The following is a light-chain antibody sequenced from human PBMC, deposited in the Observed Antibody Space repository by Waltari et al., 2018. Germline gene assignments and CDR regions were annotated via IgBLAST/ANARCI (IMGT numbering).Light chain of an antibody. J-gene: IGLJ3*02. CDR3: SSHTTSSIWV. Sequence: QSALTQPASVSGSLGQSITLSCTGTSRHVGGYNFVSWYQQDPGNAPKLMIYEVSNRPSGVSNRFSGSKSGNTASLTISGLQAEDEADYYCSSHTTSSIWVFGGGTKVTVL. CDR2: EVS. V-gene: IGLV2-14*01. CDR1: SRHVGGYNF.